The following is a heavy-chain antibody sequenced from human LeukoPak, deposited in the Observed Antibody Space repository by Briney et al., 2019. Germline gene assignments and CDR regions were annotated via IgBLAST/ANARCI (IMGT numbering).Heavy chain of an antibody. CDR1: GHSISSGYY. CDR3: ARRIYSGYDTPFDY. Sequence: SETLSLTCSVSGHSISSGYYWGWIRQPPGKGLEWIGTMYHRGSTYYNPSLKSRVTISVDTSKNQFSLKLSSVTAADTAVYYCARRIYSGYDTPFDYWGQGTLVTVSS. CDR2: MYHRGST. J-gene: IGHJ4*02. D-gene: IGHD5-12*01. V-gene: IGHV4-38-2*01.